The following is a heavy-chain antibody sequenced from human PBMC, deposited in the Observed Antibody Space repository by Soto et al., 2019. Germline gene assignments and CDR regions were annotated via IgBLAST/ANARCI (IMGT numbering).Heavy chain of an antibody. Sequence: GGSLRLSCAASGFTFSSYAMHWVRQAPGKGLEWVAVISYDGSNKYYADSVKGRFTISRDNSKNTLYLQMNSLRAEGTAVYYCARVLYYDSSGPFDYWGQGTLVTVSS. CDR2: ISYDGSNK. D-gene: IGHD3-22*01. CDR1: GFTFSSYA. J-gene: IGHJ4*02. CDR3: ARVLYYDSSGPFDY. V-gene: IGHV3-30-3*01.